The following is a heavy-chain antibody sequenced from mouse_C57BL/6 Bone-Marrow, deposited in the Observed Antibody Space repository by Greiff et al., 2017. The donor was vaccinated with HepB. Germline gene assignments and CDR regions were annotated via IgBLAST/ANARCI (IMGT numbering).Heavy chain of an antibody. V-gene: IGHV5-6*02. CDR2: ISSGGRYT. D-gene: IGHD1-1*01. J-gene: IGHJ1*03. Sequence: EVKVEESGGDLVKPGGSLKLSCATSGFTFSSYGMSWVRQTPDKRLEWVATISSGGRYTYYPDSVKGRFTISRDNAKKTLYLQMSSLKSEDTAMYYCAIGTVEGRWYFDVWGTGTTVTVSS. CDR3: AIGTVEGRWYFDV. CDR1: GFTFSSYG.